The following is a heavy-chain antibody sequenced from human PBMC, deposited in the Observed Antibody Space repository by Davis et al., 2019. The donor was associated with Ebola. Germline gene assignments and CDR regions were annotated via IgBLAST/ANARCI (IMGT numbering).Heavy chain of an antibody. CDR1: GYTFPSYP. CDR3: AREWQNYFPY. J-gene: IGHJ4*02. CDR2: INAANGNT. Sequence: AASVKVSCKTSGYTFPSYPIHWVRQAPGQRLEWMGWINAANGNTRYSQSFQGRVTITRDTSTRTAYLEVTSLTSEDTAIYFCAREWQNYFPYWGQGTLVTVSS. D-gene: IGHD5-24*01. V-gene: IGHV1-3*01.